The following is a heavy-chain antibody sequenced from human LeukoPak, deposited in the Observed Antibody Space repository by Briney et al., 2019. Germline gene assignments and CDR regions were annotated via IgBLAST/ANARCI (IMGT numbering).Heavy chain of an antibody. CDR1: GGTFSSYA. V-gene: IGHV1-69*05. Sequence: SVKVSCKASGGTFSSYAISWVRQAPGQGLELKGGIIPIFGTANYAQKLQGRVTITTDESTSTAYMELSSLRSEDTAVYYCASSPQTPYYDFWSGLVFDYWGQGTLVTVSS. D-gene: IGHD3-3*01. CDR3: ASSPQTPYYDFWSGLVFDY. CDR2: IIPIFGTA. J-gene: IGHJ4*02.